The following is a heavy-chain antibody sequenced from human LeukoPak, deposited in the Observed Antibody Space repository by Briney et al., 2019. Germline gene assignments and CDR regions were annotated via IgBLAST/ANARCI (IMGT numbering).Heavy chain of an antibody. CDR1: GGSISSYY. CDR3: ARYCSSTSCYVGAFDI. V-gene: IGHV4-59*01. D-gene: IGHD2-2*01. Sequence: PSETLSLTCTVSGGSISSYYWSWIRQPPGKGLEWIGYIYYSGSTNYNPSLKSRVTISVDTSKNQFSLKLSSVTAADTAVYYCARYCSSTSCYVGAFDIWGQGTMVTVSS. CDR2: IYYSGST. J-gene: IGHJ3*02.